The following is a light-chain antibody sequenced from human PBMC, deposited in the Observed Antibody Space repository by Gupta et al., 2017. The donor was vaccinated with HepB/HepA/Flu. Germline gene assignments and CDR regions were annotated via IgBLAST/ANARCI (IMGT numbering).Light chain of an antibody. J-gene: IGLJ3*02. CDR3: YSYTSNSDWE. Sequence: SALTHPASVSGSPGQTITILCTGSSSDIGSYNHVSWYQQRPGKVPTLIIYDVDNRPSGVSPRFSASKYGSTASLTISGLQTEDEADYYCYSYTSNSDWEFGGGTKVTVL. CDR2: DVD. CDR1: SSDIGSYNH. V-gene: IGLV2-14*03.